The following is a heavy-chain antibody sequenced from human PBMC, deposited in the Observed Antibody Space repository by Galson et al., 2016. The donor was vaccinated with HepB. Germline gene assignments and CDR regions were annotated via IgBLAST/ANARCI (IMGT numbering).Heavy chain of an antibody. CDR2: IDSSGSAV. D-gene: IGHD6-19*01. J-gene: IGHJ4*02. CDR1: GFNFTTFS. Sequence: SLRLSCAASGFNFTTFSMNWVRQAPGKGLEWVSYIDSSGSAVYYADSVRGRFTISRDNAKNSLFLQMNSLRVEDTAVYYCARIGVAVAGGWGQGTLVTVTS. V-gene: IGHV3-48*01. CDR3: ARIGVAVAGG.